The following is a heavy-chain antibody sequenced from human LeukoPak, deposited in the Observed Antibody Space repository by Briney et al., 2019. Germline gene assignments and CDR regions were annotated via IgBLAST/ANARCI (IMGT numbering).Heavy chain of an antibody. CDR3: AKGYCSSTSCYPQSFYMDV. CDR1: GFTFSSYG. Sequence: GRSLRLSCAASGFTFSSYGMDWVRQAPGKGLEWVVVIWYDGSNKYYADSVKGRFTISRDNSKNTLYLQMNSLRAEDTAVYYCAKGYCSSTSCYPQSFYMDVWGKGTTVTVSS. CDR2: IWYDGSNK. J-gene: IGHJ6*03. D-gene: IGHD2-2*01. V-gene: IGHV3-33*06.